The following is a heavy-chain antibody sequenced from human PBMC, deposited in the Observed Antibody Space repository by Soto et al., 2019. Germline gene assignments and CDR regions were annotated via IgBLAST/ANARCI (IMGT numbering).Heavy chain of an antibody. V-gene: IGHV4-31*03. CDR1: GGSISSGGYY. CDR3: ARARCSGGSFYPFEY. J-gene: IGHJ4*02. D-gene: IGHD2-15*01. Sequence: QVQLQESGPGLVKPSQTLSLTCTVSGGSISSGGYYWSWIRQHPGKGLEWIGYIYYSASTYYNPSLKSRVTISVDTSKNQFSPKLSSVTAAGTAVYYWARARCSGGSFYPFEYWGQGTLVTVSS. CDR2: IYYSAST.